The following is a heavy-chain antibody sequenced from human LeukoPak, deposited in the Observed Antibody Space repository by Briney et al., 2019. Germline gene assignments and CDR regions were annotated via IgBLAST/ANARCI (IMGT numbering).Heavy chain of an antibody. CDR2: INPNSGGT. D-gene: IGHD2-2*01. Sequence: ASVKVSCKASGYTFTGYYMHWVRQAPGQGLEWMGWINPNSGGTNYAQKFQGRVTMTRDTSISTAYMELSRLRSDDTAVYYCASTRIYCSSTSCSDYWGQGTLVTVSA. CDR3: ASTRIYCSSTSCSDY. J-gene: IGHJ4*02. CDR1: GYTFTGYY. V-gene: IGHV1-2*02.